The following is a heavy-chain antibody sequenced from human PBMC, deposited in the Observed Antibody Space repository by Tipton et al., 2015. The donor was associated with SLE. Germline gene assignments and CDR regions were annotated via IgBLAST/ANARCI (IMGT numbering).Heavy chain of an antibody. D-gene: IGHD1-14*01. CDR3: AKGPNQGPTPFFDY. CDR2: ISGSGGST. J-gene: IGHJ4*02. V-gene: IGHV3-23*01. CDR1: GFTFSSYA. Sequence: GSLRLSCAASGFTFSSYAMSWVRQAPGKGLEWVSAISGSGGSTYYADSVKGRFTISRDNSKNTLYLQMNSLRAEDTAVYYCAKGPNQGPTPFFDYWGPGPLVPVPP.